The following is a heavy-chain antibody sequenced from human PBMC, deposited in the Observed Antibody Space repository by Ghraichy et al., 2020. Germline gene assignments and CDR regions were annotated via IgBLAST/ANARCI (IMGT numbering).Heavy chain of an antibody. CDR3: AKNAWDNRIVGASTFFDY. CDR2: ISYDGSNK. V-gene: IGHV3-30*18. Sequence: LSLTCAASGFTFSTYGMHWVRQAPGKGLEWVAIISYDGSNKDYADSVKGRFTISRDNSKNTLHLQMNSLRAEDTAAYYCAKNAWDNRIVGASTFFDYWGQGTLVAVSS. CDR1: GFTFSTYG. D-gene: IGHD1-26*01. J-gene: IGHJ4*02.